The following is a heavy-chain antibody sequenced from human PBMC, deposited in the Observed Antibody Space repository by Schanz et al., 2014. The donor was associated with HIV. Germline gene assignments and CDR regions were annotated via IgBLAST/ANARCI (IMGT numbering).Heavy chain of an antibody. CDR3: ARGEAITYYYHYYGMDV. J-gene: IGHJ6*02. D-gene: IGHD1-20*01. CDR2: ISYDGSIK. CDR1: GFTFRTHG. Sequence: QVQLVESGGGVVQPGRSLRLSCAASGFTFRTHGIHWVRQAPAKGLEWMAVISYDGSIKEYADSVKGRFTISRDNSKKTLYLQMNSLRAEDTAVYYCARGEAITYYYHYYGMDVWGQGTTVTVSS. V-gene: IGHV3-30*03.